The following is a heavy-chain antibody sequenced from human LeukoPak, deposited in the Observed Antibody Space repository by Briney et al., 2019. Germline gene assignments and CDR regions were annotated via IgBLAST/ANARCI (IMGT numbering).Heavy chain of an antibody. CDR1: GFTFSSYA. J-gene: IGHJ3*02. V-gene: IGHV3-64*01. CDR3: ARVVGDYGAFDI. D-gene: IGHD4-17*01. Sequence: AGGSLRLSCAASGFTFSSYAMHWVRQAPGKGLEYVSAISSNGGSTYYANSVKGRFTISRDNSKNTLYLQMGSLRAEDMAVYYCARVVGDYGAFDIRGQGTMVTVSS. CDR2: ISSNGGST.